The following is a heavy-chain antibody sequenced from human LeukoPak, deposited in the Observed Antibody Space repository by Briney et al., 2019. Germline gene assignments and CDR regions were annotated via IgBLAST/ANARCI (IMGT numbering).Heavy chain of an antibody. CDR3: VKFRGIQHYNYHMDV. J-gene: IGHJ6*03. CDR2: LTGSGGNT. V-gene: IGHV3-23*01. Sequence: GGSLRLSCAASGFTFSSYAMSWVRQAPGKGLEWVSGLTGSGGNTYYADSAKGRFTISRDNSKNTLSLQMNSLRAGDAAVYYCVKFRGIQHYNYHMDVWGKGTTVTVSS. CDR1: GFTFSSYA. D-gene: IGHD3-10*01.